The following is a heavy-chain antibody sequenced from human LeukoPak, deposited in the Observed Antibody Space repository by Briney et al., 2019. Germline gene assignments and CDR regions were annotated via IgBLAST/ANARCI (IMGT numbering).Heavy chain of an antibody. CDR1: GCTFSSSF. Sequence: ASVKVSCKASGCTFSSSFMHWVRQAPGQGPEWMGWINVDTGGTHYAPRFQGRVAMTRDTSFSTGYMDLSSLGSDDTAVYYCARGGSPAHFDFWGQGILVTVSS. CDR2: INVDTGGT. CDR3: ARGGSPAHFDF. V-gene: IGHV1-2*02. D-gene: IGHD6-13*01. J-gene: IGHJ4*02.